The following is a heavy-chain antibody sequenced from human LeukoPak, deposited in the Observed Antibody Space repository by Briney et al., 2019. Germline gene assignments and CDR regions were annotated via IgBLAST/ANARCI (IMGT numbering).Heavy chain of an antibody. CDR3: AKALYYDFWSGYYRFFPFDY. D-gene: IGHD3-3*01. V-gene: IGHV3-23*01. CDR1: GFTFRNYA. Sequence: GGSLRLSCAASGFTFRNYAMSWVRQAPGKGLEWVSAISGSGGSTYYADSVKGRFTISRDNSKNTLYLQMNSLRAEDTAVYYCAKALYYDFWSGYYRFFPFDYWGQGTLVTVSS. J-gene: IGHJ4*02. CDR2: ISGSGGST.